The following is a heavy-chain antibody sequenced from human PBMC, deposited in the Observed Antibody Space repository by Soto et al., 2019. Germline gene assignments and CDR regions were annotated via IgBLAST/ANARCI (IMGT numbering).Heavy chain of an antibody. CDR3: ARVYRYYYYGMDV. CDR1: GFTFSSYA. D-gene: IGHD2-2*02. J-gene: IGHJ6*02. Sequence: GGSLRLSCAASGFTFSSYAMSWVRQAPGKGLEWVSGISGSGDSTYYADSVKGRFTISRDNSKNTLYLQMNSLRAEDTAVYYCARVYRYYYYGMDVWGQGTTVTVSS. CDR2: ISGSGDST. V-gene: IGHV3-23*01.